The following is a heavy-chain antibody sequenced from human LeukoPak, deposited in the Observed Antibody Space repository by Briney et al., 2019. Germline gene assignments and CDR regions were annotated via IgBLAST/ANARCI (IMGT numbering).Heavy chain of an antibody. CDR1: GGSISGYY. D-gene: IGHD1-26*01. V-gene: IGHV4-59*08. CDR3: ARRGGSYTFDY. Sequence: PSETLSLTCTVSGGSISGYYWSWIRQPPGKGLEWIGFISYSGGTNYNPSLKSRVTISVDTSKNQFSLKLNSVTAADTAVYYCARRGGSYTFDYWGQGTLVTVSS. CDR2: ISYSGGT. J-gene: IGHJ4*02.